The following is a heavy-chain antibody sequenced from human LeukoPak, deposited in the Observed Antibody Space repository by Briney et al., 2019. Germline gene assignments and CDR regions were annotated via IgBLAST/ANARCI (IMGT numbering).Heavy chain of an antibody. D-gene: IGHD2/OR15-2a*01. Sequence: GGSLRLSCAASGFTFSSYWMSWVRQAPGKGLEWVANIKQDGSEKYYVDSVKGRFTISRDNAKNSLYLQMNSLRAEDTAVYYCARAKIFISPGDAFDIWGQGTMVTVSP. V-gene: IGHV3-7*01. CDR3: ARAKIFISPGDAFDI. CDR1: GFTFSSYW. J-gene: IGHJ3*02. CDR2: IKQDGSEK.